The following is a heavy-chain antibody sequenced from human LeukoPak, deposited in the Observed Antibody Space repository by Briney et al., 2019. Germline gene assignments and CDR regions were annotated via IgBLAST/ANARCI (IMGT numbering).Heavy chain of an antibody. CDR3: ARDIERAWYEIDY. D-gene: IGHD5-24*01. Sequence: ASVKVSCKASGYTFTSYAMNWVRQAPGQGLEWMGWINAYNGNTNYAQELQGRVTMTTDTSTSTAYMEVRSLRSDDTAVYYCARDIERAWYEIDYWGQGTLVTVSS. J-gene: IGHJ4*02. V-gene: IGHV1-18*01. CDR2: INAYNGNT. CDR1: GYTFTSYA.